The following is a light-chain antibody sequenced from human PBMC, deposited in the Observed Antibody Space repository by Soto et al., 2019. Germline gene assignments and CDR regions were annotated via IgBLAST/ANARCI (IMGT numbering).Light chain of an antibody. CDR3: QKYGSSGT. CDR2: GAS. Sequence: EIVLTQSPGTLSLSPGERATLSCRASQSVSGNCLAWYQQKPGQAPKLLIYGASSGATGIPDRFSGSGSGTDFTLTISRLEPEDFAVYYCQKYGSSGTFGQGTKVDIK. J-gene: IGKJ1*01. V-gene: IGKV3-20*01. CDR1: QSVSGNC.